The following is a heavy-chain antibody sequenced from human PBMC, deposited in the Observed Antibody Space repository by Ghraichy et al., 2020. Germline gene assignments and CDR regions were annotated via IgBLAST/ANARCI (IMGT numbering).Heavy chain of an antibody. CDR3: ARPRVYYYYYYMDV. CDR2: INSDESST. CDR1: GFTFSNYW. J-gene: IGHJ6*03. V-gene: IGHV3-74*01. Sequence: GGSLRLSCAASGFTFSNYWMHWVRQAPGKGLVWVSRINSDESSTSYADSVKGRFTISRDNAKNTLYLQMNSLRAEDTAVYYCARPRVYYYYYYMDVWGKGTTVTVSS. D-gene: IGHD6-13*01.